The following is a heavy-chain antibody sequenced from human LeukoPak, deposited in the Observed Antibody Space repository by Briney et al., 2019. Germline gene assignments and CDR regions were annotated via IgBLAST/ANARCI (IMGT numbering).Heavy chain of an antibody. CDR2: INPNRGDT. Sequence: ASVKVSCKASGYTFTGYYMHWVRQAPGQGLEWMGWINPNRGDTNYAQKFQDSVTMTRDTSSSTAYMELRRLTSDDTAVYYCARSSTVTNPYYYYGMDVWGQGTTVIVSS. CDR3: ARSSTVTNPYYYYGMDV. V-gene: IGHV1-2*02. J-gene: IGHJ6*02. CDR1: GYTFTGYY. D-gene: IGHD4-17*01.